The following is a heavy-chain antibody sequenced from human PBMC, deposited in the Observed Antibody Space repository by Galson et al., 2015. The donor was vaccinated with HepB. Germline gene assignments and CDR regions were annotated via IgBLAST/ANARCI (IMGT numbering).Heavy chain of an antibody. D-gene: IGHD2-2*01. V-gene: IGHV3-15*07. CDR2: IKSKTDGGTT. J-gene: IGHJ3*02. CDR3: TTDRDQLLSFDI. CDR1: GFTFSNAW. Sequence: SLRLSCAASGFTFSNAWMNWVCQAPGKGLEWVGRIKSKTDGGTTDYAAPVKGRFTISRDDSKNTLYLQMNSLKTEDTAVYYCTTDRDQLLSFDIWGQGTMVTVSS.